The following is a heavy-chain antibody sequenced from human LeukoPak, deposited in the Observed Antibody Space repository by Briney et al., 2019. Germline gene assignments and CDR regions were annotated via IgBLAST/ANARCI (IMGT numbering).Heavy chain of an antibody. CDR3: ASSGSFRQQLVK. CDR2: IYYSGST. Sequence: SETLSLTCTVSGGSINSYYWSWIWQPPGKGLEWIGYIYYSGSTNYNPSLKSRVTISVDTSKNQFSLKLSSVTAADTAVYYCASSGSFRQQLVKWGQGTLVTVSS. V-gene: IGHV4-59*01. J-gene: IGHJ4*02. CDR1: GGSINSYY. D-gene: IGHD6-13*01.